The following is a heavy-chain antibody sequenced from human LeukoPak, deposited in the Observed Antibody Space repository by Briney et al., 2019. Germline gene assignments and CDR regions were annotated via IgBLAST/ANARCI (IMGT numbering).Heavy chain of an antibody. J-gene: IGHJ3*02. CDR2: IVPLFGPP. V-gene: IGHV1-69*05. CDR1: GGTFSSFA. CDR3: ARGGAFDI. Sequence: ASVTVSCKTSGGTFSSFAINWVRHAPGQGLEWLGGIVPLFGPPNYAQRFQARLTVTTDASTSTAYMELSSLTSEDTAFYYCARGGAFDIWGQGTLVTVSS.